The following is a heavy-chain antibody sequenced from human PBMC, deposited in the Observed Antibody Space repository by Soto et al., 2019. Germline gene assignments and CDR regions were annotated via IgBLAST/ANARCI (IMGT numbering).Heavy chain of an antibody. CDR1: GFTFSSYV. CDR3: AKVMIANHDMNFVH. J-gene: IGHJ4*02. CDR2: IFQSGETT. Sequence: PGGSLRLSCAASGFTFSSYVMSWVRQAPGKGPEWVASIFQSGETTSYADSVKGRFTISRDNSKNTLDLQMNSLRAEDAAVYYCAKVMIANHDMNFVHWGQGTLVTVSS. D-gene: IGHD2-21*01. V-gene: IGHV3-23*01.